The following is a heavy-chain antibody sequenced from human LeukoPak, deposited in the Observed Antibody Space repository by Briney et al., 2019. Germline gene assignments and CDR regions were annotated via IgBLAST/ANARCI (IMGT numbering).Heavy chain of an antibody. V-gene: IGHV4-34*01. J-gene: IGHJ6*03. Sequence: PSETLSLTCAVYGGSFSGYYWSWIRQPPGKGLEWIGEINDSGGTNYNPSLKSRVTISVDTSKNQFSLKLSSVTAADTAVYYCARGRVGMVRGVIIKGYYYMDVWGKGTTVTVSS. CDR2: INDSGGT. D-gene: IGHD3-10*01. CDR1: GGSFSGYY. CDR3: ARGRVGMVRGVIIKGYYYMDV.